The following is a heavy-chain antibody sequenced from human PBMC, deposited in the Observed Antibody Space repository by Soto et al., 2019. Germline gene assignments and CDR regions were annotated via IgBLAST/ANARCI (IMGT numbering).Heavy chain of an antibody. J-gene: IGHJ4*02. V-gene: IGHV3-74*01. CDR2: INGQGSST. CDR1: GFTFDMFW. D-gene: IGHD6-6*01. CDR3: ARDARIAARPIDC. Sequence: EVQLVESGGGVVQPGGSLRLSCVISGFTFDMFWMHWVRQVPGKGLMWVAYINGQGSSTKYADSVKGRFTISRDNAKNTLYLEMNSLRAEDTSVYYCARDARIAARPIDCWGQGTLVAVSS.